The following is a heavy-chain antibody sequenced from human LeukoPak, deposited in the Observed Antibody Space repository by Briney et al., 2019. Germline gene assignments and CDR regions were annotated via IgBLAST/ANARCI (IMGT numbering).Heavy chain of an antibody. Sequence: GESLKISCKGSGYSFTSYWIGWVRQMPGKGLEWMGITYPGDSDTRYSPSFQGQVTISADKSISTAYLQWSSLKASDTAMYYCARLSPRYCSSTSCYRSPVDPWGQGTLVTVSS. CDR1: GYSFTSYW. CDR3: ARLSPRYCSSTSCYRSPVDP. CDR2: TYPGDSDT. J-gene: IGHJ5*02. D-gene: IGHD2-2*01. V-gene: IGHV5-51*01.